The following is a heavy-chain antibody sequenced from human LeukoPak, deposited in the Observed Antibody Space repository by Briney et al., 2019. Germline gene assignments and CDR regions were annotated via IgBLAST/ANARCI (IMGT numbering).Heavy chain of an antibody. CDR1: GGSFSGYY. V-gene: IGHV4-34*01. Sequence: SETLSLTCAVYGGSFSGYYWSWIRQPPGKGLEWIGSIYYSGSTYYNPSLKSRVTISVDTSKNQFSLKLSSVTAADTAVYYCARISSVLLWFGELFPGAFDIWGQGTMVTVSS. D-gene: IGHD3-10*01. CDR2: IYYSGST. J-gene: IGHJ3*02. CDR3: ARISSVLLWFGELFPGAFDI.